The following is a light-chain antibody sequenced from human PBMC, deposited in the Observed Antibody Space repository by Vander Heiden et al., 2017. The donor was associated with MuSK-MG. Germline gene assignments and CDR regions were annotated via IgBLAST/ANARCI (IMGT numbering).Light chain of an antibody. J-gene: IGKJ2*01. CDR1: QSLLHSNGYNY. V-gene: IGKV2-28*01. CDR3: RQALQTPFT. Sequence: DIVMTQSPLSLPVTPGEPASISCRSSQSLLHSNGYNYLDWYVQKPGQSPHLLIYLGSNRASGVPDRLSGSGSGTDFTLKISRVEAEDVGVYYCRQALQTPFTFGQGTKLEIK. CDR2: LGS.